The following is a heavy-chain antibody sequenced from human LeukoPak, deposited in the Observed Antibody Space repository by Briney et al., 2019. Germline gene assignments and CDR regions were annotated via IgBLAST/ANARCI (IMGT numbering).Heavy chain of an antibody. Sequence: GGSLRLSCSASGVTFSIYAMHWVRQAPGKGLEHVSSITSNGGSTYYADSVKGRFTISRDNSKNTLYLQMSSLRAEDTAVYYCVKGSREADYWGQGTLVTVSS. CDR3: VKGSREADY. CDR1: GVTFSIYA. J-gene: IGHJ4*02. V-gene: IGHV3-64D*09. CDR2: ITSNGGST.